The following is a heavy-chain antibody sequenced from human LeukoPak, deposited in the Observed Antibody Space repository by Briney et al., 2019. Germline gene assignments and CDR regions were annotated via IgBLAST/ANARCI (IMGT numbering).Heavy chain of an antibody. V-gene: IGHV3-66*01. Sequence: GGSLRLFCAASGFTVRTNYMSWVRQAPGKGLAWVSIIYSGGSTYYSDSVKGRFTISRDNSKNTKFLQMDSLRGEDTRIYYCVRVKEARHCDYWGQGTLVTVSS. D-gene: IGHD6-6*01. CDR1: GFTVRTNY. CDR2: IYSGGST. J-gene: IGHJ4*02. CDR3: VRVKEARHCDY.